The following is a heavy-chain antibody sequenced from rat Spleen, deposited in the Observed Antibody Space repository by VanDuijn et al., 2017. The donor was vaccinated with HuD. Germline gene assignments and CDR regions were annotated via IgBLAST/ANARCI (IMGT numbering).Heavy chain of an antibody. CDR3: ARSDGTHYYLPFIY. CDR1: EYSITSSYR. CDR2: INSAGTT. J-gene: IGHJ3*01. V-gene: IGHV3-3*01. Sequence: EMKLQESGPGLVKPSQSLSLTCSVTEYSITSSYRWNWIRKFPGNKLEWMGYINSAGTTNYNPSLKSRISITRDTSKNQFFLQVNSVTTEDTATYYCARSDGTHYYLPFIYWGQGTQVTVSS. D-gene: IGHD1-12*02.